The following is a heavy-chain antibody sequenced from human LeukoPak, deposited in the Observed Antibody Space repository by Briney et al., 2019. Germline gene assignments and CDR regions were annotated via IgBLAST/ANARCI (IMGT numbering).Heavy chain of an antibody. CDR3: ARDTITNYDFWSRSGYYSGLYFDY. J-gene: IGHJ4*02. Sequence: PGGSLRLSCAASGFTFSSYWMCWVRQAPGKGLEWVANIKQDGSEKYYVDSVKGRFTISRDNAKNSLYLQMNSLRAEDTAVYYCARDTITNYDFWSRSGYYSGLYFDYWGQGTLVTVSS. D-gene: IGHD3-3*01. CDR1: GFTFSSYW. V-gene: IGHV3-7*01. CDR2: IKQDGSEK.